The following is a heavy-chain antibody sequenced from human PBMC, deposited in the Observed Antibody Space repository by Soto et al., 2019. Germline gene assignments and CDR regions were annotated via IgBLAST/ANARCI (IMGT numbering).Heavy chain of an antibody. CDR2: IDPSDSYT. CDR3: ARLQPAAGDNDLTFDY. CDR1: GYSFTSYW. J-gene: IGHJ4*02. D-gene: IGHD6-13*01. V-gene: IGHV5-10-1*01. Sequence: GESLKISCKGSGYSFTSYWISWVRQMPGKGLEWMGRIDPSDSYTNYSPSFQGHVTISADKSISTAYLQWSSLKASDTAMYYCARLQPAAGDNDLTFDYWGQGALVTVSS.